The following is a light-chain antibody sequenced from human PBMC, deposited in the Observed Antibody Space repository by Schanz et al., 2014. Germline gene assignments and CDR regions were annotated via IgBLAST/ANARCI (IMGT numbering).Light chain of an antibody. CDR2: DTN. J-gene: IGLJ1*01. Sequence: QAVVTQEPSLTVSPGGTVTLTCASGTGAIASGHYPYWIQQKPGQAPRTLIYDTNNKLSWTPARFSASLLGGKAALTLTGAQPEDEAEYYCLLSYTGAHVFGAGTKLTV. CDR1: TGAIASGHY. CDR3: LLSYTGAHV. V-gene: IGLV7-46*01.